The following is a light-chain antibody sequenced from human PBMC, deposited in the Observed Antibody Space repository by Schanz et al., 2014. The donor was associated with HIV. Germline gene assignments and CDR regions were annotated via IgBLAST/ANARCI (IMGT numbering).Light chain of an antibody. J-gene: IGLJ3*02. CDR3: QSYDSSLSGWV. V-gene: IGLV2-11*01. CDR1: SSDVGDYNY. Sequence: QSALTQPRSVSGSPGQSVTISYTGTSSDVGDYNYVSWYQQHPGKAPKLMIYDVSNRPSGVSNRFSGSKSGNTASLTISGLQTEDEADYYCQSYDSSLSGWVFGGGTKLTVL. CDR2: DVS.